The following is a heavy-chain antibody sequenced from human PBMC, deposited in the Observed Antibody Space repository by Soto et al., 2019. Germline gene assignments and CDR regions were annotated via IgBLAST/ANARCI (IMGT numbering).Heavy chain of an antibody. CDR2: ISYDGNNK. CDR1: SLTFCS. V-gene: IGHV3-30*01. J-gene: IGHJ6*02. Sequence: SCAASSLTFCSFHWVRQSPGKGLEWVAIISYDGNNKYYADSVKGRFTISRDNSKRTLYLQMNSLTTDDTAIYYCARDVAGANYLDVWGQGATVTVSS. CDR3: ARDVAGANYLDV. D-gene: IGHD3-10*01.